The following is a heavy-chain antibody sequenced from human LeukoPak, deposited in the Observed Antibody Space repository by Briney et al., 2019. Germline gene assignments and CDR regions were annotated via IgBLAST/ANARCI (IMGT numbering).Heavy chain of an antibody. CDR1: GGSISIYY. Sequence: SETLSLTCTVSGGSISIYYWNWLRPPPGKGLEWIGYIYYSGSTNYNPSLKSRVTISIDTSKNPFSLKLSSVTAADTAVYYCARLRGSGPLGYFDLWGRGTLVTVSS. CDR2: IYYSGST. D-gene: IGHD2-15*01. CDR3: ARLRGSGPLGYFDL. J-gene: IGHJ2*01. V-gene: IGHV4-59*08.